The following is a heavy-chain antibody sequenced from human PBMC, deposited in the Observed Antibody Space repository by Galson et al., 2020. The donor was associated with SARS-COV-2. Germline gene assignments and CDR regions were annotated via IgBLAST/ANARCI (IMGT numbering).Heavy chain of an antibody. V-gene: IGHV4-59*01. J-gene: IGHJ5*02. CDR2: IYYSGST. CDR3: ARNPGRNTAMVISWFDP. CDR1: GGSISSYY. Sequence: SETLSLTCPVSGGSISSYYWSWIRQPPGKGLEWIGYIYYSGSTNYNPSLKSRVTISVDTSKNQFSLKLSSVTAADTAVYYCARNPGRNTAMVISWFDPWGQGTLVTVSS. D-gene: IGHD5-18*01.